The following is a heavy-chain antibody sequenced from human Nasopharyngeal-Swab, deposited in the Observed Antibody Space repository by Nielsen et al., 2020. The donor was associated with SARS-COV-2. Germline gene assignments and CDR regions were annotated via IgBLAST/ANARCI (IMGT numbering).Heavy chain of an antibody. Sequence: GGSLRLSCAAPGFTFSSYAMHWVRQAPGKGLEWVAVISYDGSNKYYADSVKGRFTISRDNSKNTLYLQMNSLRAEDTAVYYCARDLGGYYGDWGQGTLVTVSS. CDR2: ISYDGSNK. CDR3: ARDLGGYYGD. CDR1: GFTFSSYA. J-gene: IGHJ4*02. V-gene: IGHV3-30-3*01. D-gene: IGHD3-22*01.